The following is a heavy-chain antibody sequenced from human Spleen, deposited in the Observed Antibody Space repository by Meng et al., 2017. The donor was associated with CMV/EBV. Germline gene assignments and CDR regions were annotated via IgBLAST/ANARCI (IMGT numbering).Heavy chain of an antibody. V-gene: IGHV3-15*01. J-gene: IGHJ4*02. CDR2: IKSKTDGGTT. D-gene: IGHD4-17*01. CDR3: TTDRHGDYENYFDY. CDR1: GFTFSNAW. Sequence: GESLKISCAASGFTFSNAWMSWVRQAPGKGLEWVGRIKSKTDGGTTDYAAPVKGRFTISRDDSKNTLYLQMNSLKTEDTAVYYCTTDRHGDYENYFDYWGQGTLVTVSS.